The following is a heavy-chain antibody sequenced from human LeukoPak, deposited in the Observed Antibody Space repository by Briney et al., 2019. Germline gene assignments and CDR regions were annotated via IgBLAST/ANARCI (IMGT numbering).Heavy chain of an antibody. J-gene: IGHJ3*02. CDR1: GGSISSYY. Sequence: SETLSLTCTVSGGSISSYYWSWIRQPAGKGLEWIGRIYTSGSTNYNPSLKSRVTMSVDTSKNQFSLKLSSVTAADTAVYYCARITIFGVVIFSSYDVFDIWGQGTMVTVSS. V-gene: IGHV4-4*07. D-gene: IGHD3-3*01. CDR2: IYTSGST. CDR3: ARITIFGVVIFSSYDVFDI.